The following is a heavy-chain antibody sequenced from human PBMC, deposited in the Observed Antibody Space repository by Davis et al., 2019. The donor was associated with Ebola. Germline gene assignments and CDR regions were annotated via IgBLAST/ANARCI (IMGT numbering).Heavy chain of an antibody. CDR3: ARASPDYGDYDYFDY. D-gene: IGHD4-17*01. Sequence: SLRLSCAASGFTFDDYAMHWVRQAPGKGLEWVSGVSWNSGSIGYADSVKGRFTISRDNSKNTLYLQMNSLRAEDTAVYYCARASPDYGDYDYFDYWGQGTLVTVSS. CDR1: GFTFDDYA. J-gene: IGHJ4*02. CDR2: VSWNSGSI. V-gene: IGHV3-9*01.